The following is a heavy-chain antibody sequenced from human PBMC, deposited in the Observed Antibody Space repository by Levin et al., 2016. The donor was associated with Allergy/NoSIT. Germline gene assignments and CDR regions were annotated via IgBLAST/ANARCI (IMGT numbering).Heavy chain of an antibody. D-gene: IGHD6-6*01. CDR1: GFTFSDCD. Sequence: GESLKISCAASGFTFSDCDMNWVRQAPGKGLEWVSYISGSGSHIYYAGSVRGRLTISRDNAKNSLYLQMNYLRAEDTAIYYCARDLNTRARLGGMDVWGQGTMVAVS. CDR3: ARDLNTRARLGGMDV. J-gene: IGHJ6*02. CDR2: ISGSGSHI. V-gene: IGHV3-21*04.